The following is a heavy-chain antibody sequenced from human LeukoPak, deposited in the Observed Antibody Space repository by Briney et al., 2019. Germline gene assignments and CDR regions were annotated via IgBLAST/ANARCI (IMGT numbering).Heavy chain of an antibody. V-gene: IGHV1-8*01. CDR2: MNPNSSNA. J-gene: IGHJ4*02. CDR3: ARGRDHLLLDS. Sequence: ASVKVSCKASGHTFTSYDINWVRQATGQGLEWMGWMNPNSSNAGDAQKFQGRVTMTRNTSITTAYMELSSLRSDDTAVYFCARGRDHLLLDSWGQGTLVTVSS. D-gene: IGHD1-14*01. CDR1: GHTFTSYD.